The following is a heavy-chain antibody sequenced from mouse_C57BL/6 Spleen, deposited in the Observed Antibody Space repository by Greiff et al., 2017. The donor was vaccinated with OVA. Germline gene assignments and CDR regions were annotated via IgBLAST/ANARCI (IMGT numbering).Heavy chain of an antibody. D-gene: IGHD2-12*01. V-gene: IGHV5-4*01. CDR3: ARDYERDYFDY. J-gene: IGHJ2*01. CDR1: GFTFSSYA. Sequence: EVHLVESGGGLVKPGGSLKLSCAASGFTFSSYAMSWVRQTPEKRLEWVATISDGGSYTYYPDNVKGRFTISRDNAKNNLYLQMSHLKSEDTAMYYCARDYERDYFDYWGQGTTLTVSS. CDR2: ISDGGSYT.